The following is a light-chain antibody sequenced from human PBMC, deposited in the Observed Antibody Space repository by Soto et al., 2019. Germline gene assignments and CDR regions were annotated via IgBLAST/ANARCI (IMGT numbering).Light chain of an antibody. J-gene: IGKJ1*01. V-gene: IGKV3-20*01. CDR3: HQYGSSPRT. CDR1: QSFNSNY. CDR2: GAS. Sequence: EICLTQFPGTLSLSPGERATLSCTAIQSFNSNYLAWYQQKPGQAPRLLIYGASTRATGIPDRFSGSGSGTDFTLTISRLEPEDFAVYYCHQYGSSPRTFGPGTKVDIK.